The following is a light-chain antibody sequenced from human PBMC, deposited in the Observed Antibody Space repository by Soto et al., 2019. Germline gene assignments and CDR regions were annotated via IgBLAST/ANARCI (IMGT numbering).Light chain of an antibody. J-gene: IGKJ2*01. V-gene: IGKV3-15*01. CDR3: QQYNHWPT. Sequence: EIFLTQSPDTLSLSPGERATLSCRASQSVTNYIAWYQQRPGQAPRVLIYGASTRATGIPARFSGSGSGTEFTLTISSLQSEDFALYYCQQYNHWPTFGQGTKLDIK. CDR1: QSVTNY. CDR2: GAS.